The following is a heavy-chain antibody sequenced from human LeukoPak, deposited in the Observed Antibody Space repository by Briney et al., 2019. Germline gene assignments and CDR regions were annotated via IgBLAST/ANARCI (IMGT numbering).Heavy chain of an antibody. Sequence: GGSLRPSCAVSGFTFSSYWMSWVRQAPGKGLEWVASVKQDGNEKYYVDSVKGRFTISRDNSKNTLYLQMNSLRAEDTAVYYCAPSQVARTDYWGQGTLVTVSS. D-gene: IGHD5-12*01. CDR2: VKQDGNEK. CDR1: GFTFSSYW. V-gene: IGHV3-7*03. J-gene: IGHJ4*02. CDR3: APSQVARTDY.